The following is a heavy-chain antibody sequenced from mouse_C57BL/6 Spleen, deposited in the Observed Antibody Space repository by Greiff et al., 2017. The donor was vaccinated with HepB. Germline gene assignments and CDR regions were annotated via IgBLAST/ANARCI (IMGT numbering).Heavy chain of an antibody. CDR1: GFNIKDYY. CDR3: ALGRAMDY. CDR2: IDPEDGET. J-gene: IGHJ4*01. D-gene: IGHD4-1*01. Sequence: EVQLQQSGAELVKPGASVKLSCTASGFNIKDYYMHWVKQRTEQGLEWIGRIDPEDGETKNAPKFQGKATKTSDTYSNTAYLQLSRLTSEDTAVYYCALGRAMDYWGQGTSVTDS. V-gene: IGHV14-2*01.